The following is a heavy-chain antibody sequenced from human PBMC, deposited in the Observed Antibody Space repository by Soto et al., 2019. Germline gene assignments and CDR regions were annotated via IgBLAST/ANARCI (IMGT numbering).Heavy chain of an antibody. CDR1: GASITSTTYF. J-gene: IGHJ4*02. CDR3: ARGVSYRWVY. V-gene: IGHV4-61*05. CDR2: VHYSGTT. D-gene: IGHD3-16*02. Sequence: SETLSLTCTLSGASITSTTYFWAWIRKPPGKGLEWIGEVHYSGTTNYIPSLTSRVTMSVDKSGNQFSLQLTSVAAADTAVYYCARGVSYRWVYWGQGTLVTVS.